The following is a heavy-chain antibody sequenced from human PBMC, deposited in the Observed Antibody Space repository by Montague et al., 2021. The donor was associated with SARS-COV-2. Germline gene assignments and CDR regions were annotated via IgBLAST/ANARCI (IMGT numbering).Heavy chain of an antibody. Sequence: SLRLSCPASGFTFSSYSMGWVRQAPGKGLEWVSSISSSSSYIYYADSVKGRFTISRDNAKNSLYLQMNSLRAEDTAVYYCAREIDGIALIVGVTPHYYYALDVWGQGTTVTVSS. CDR3: AREIDGIALIVGVTPHYYYALDV. CDR1: GFTFSSYS. V-gene: IGHV3-21*01. CDR2: ISSSSSYI. D-gene: IGHD3-22*01. J-gene: IGHJ6*02.